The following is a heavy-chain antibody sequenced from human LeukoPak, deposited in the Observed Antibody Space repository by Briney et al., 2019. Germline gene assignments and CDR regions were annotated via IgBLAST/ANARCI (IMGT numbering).Heavy chain of an antibody. CDR1: GFTFSSYG. J-gene: IGHJ1*01. CDR2: IWYDGSNK. D-gene: IGHD2-21*02. CDR3: ARASYCGGDCYSRYFQH. V-gene: IGHV3-33*01. Sequence: GGSLRLSCAASGFTFSSYGMHWVRQAPGKGLEWVAVIWYDGSNKYYADSVKGRFTISRDNAKNTLYLQMNSLRAEDTAVYYCARASYCGGDCYSRYFQHWGQGTLVTVSS.